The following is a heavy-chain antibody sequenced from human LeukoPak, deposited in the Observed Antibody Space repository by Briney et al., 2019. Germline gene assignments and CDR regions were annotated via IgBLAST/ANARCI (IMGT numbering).Heavy chain of an antibody. J-gene: IGHJ4*02. Sequence: GGSLSLSCAASGYTLDDYGMSGVRDAPGKALECVSGINWKGGSTGYADSVKGRFTISRDNAKNSLYLQMNSLRAEDTALYYCARVRGYYDSSGYIDYWGQGTLVTVSS. CDR2: INWKGGST. V-gene: IGHV3-20*04. CDR3: ARVRGYYDSSGYIDY. D-gene: IGHD3-22*01. CDR1: GYTLDDYG.